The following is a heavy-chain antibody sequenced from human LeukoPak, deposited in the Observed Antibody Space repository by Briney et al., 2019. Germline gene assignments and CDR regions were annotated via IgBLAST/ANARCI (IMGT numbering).Heavy chain of an antibody. D-gene: IGHD5-12*01. Sequence: GGSLRLSCTASGFTFSSYSLNWVRQAPGKGLEWVSSVSTGSNYIYYADSVKGRFTISRDNDKNSLYLQMNSLRVEDTAVYYCARDSAGYDHWGQGTLVTVSS. CDR3: ARDSAGYDH. V-gene: IGHV3-21*01. CDR1: GFTFSSYS. CDR2: VSTGSNYI. J-gene: IGHJ5*02.